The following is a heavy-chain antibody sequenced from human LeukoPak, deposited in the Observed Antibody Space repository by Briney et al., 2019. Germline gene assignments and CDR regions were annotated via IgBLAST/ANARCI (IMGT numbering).Heavy chain of an antibody. CDR2: IFYTGTT. D-gene: IGHD6-6*01. CDR1: GGSIGSDNYY. J-gene: IGHJ4*02. V-gene: IGHV4-39*07. CDR3: ARRRIAARRPLNYFDY. Sequence: SETLSLTCTVSGGSIGSDNYYWDWIRQPPGKGLEFIAGIFYTGTTYYNPSLKSRVTISVDTSKNQFSLKLSSVTAADTAVYYCARRRIAARRPLNYFDYWGQGTLVTVSS.